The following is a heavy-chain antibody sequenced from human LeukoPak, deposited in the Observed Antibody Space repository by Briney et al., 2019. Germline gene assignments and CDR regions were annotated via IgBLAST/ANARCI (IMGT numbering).Heavy chain of an antibody. Sequence: PGGSLKISFKGSGSSFTSYWIGWVRRMPGKGLEGMGIIYPGDSDTRYSPSFQGQVTISADKSISTAYLQWSSLKASDTAMYYCARPYDILTGDDYWGQGTLVTVSS. CDR1: GSSFTSYW. CDR3: ARPYDILTGDDY. D-gene: IGHD3-9*01. V-gene: IGHV5-51*01. CDR2: IYPGDSDT. J-gene: IGHJ4*02.